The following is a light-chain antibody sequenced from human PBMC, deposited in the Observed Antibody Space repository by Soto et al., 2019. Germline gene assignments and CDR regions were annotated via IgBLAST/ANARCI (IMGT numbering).Light chain of an antibody. CDR1: SSNIGNNY. Sequence: QSELTQPPSVSAAPGQKVTISCSGSSSNIGNNYVSWYQQLPGTAPKLLIYDNNKRPSGIPDRFSGSKSGTSATLGISGLRTGDEADYYCGSWDTSLSGIIFGGGTKLTVL. J-gene: IGLJ2*01. CDR3: GSWDTSLSGII. CDR2: DNN. V-gene: IGLV1-51*01.